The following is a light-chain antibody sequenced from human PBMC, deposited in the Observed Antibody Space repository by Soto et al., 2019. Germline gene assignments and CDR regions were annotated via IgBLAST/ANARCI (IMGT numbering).Light chain of an antibody. V-gene: IGKV1-5*01. J-gene: IGKJ1*01. CDR1: ESISRW. CDR3: QQYNLYFRT. CDR2: DAS. Sequence: MSQSPSAVSASVGDSVTTTSRASESISRWLACYQQKRGKAPRLLIYDASSLGSGVPSRFSGSGSGTEFTLTISTLQPDDFATYSCQQYNLYFRTFGHGTMV.